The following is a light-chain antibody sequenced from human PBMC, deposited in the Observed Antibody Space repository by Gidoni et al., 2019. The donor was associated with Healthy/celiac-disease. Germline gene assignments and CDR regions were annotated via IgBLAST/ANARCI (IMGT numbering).Light chain of an antibody. CDR3: QQYDNLPLT. J-gene: IGKJ4*01. V-gene: IGKV1-33*01. CDR2: DAS. Sequence: DLQMTQSPSSLSASVGDRVTITCQASQDISNYLNWYQQKPGKAPKLLIYDASNLETGVPSRFSGSGSGTDFTFTISSLQPEDIATYYCQQYDNLPLTFGGXTKVEIK. CDR1: QDISNY.